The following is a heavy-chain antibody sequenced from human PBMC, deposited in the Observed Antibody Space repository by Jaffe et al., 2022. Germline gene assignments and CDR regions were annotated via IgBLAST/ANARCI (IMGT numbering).Heavy chain of an antibody. V-gene: IGHV3-30*18. CDR3: AKDEYYDILTGYSIDY. CDR2: ISYDGSNK. D-gene: IGHD3-9*01. CDR1: GFTFSSYG. Sequence: QVQLVESGGGVVQPGRSLRLSCAASGFTFSSYGMHWVRQAPGKGLEWVAVISYDGSNKYYADSVKGRFTISRDNSKNTLYLQMNSLRAEDTAVYYCAKDEYYDILTGYSIDYWGQGTLVTVSS. J-gene: IGHJ4*02.